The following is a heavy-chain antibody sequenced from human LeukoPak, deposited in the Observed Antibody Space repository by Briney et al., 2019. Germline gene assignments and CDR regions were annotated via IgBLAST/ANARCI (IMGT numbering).Heavy chain of an antibody. CDR2: INPNTGGT. CDR3: AGSSSDYFDY. CDR1: GYTLIRYY. D-gene: IGHD6-6*01. J-gene: IGHJ4*02. V-gene: IGHV1-2*06. Sequence: ASVKVSCMACGYTLIRYYMHWVRQAPGQGLEWMGRINPNTGGTIFAQEFQGRVTMTRDTSISTAYMELSRLRSDDTAVYYCAGSSSDYFDYWGQGTLVTVSS.